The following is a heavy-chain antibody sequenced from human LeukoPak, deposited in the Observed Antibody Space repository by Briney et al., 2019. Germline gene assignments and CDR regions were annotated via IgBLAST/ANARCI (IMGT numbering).Heavy chain of an antibody. D-gene: IGHD2-21*02. Sequence: SETLSLTCTVSGGSISSYYWGWIRQPPGKGLEWIGSIYYTGSTYYNPSLKSRVTVSVDTSKNQFSLKLSSVTAADTAVYYCARLATGSRPGDYWGQGTLVTVSS. V-gene: IGHV4-39*01. J-gene: IGHJ4*02. CDR2: IYYTGST. CDR3: ARLATGSRPGDY. CDR1: GGSISSYY.